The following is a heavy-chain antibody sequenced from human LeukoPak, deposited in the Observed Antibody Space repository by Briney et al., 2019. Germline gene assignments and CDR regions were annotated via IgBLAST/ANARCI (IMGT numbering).Heavy chain of an antibody. CDR3: ARDVVGSLDY. J-gene: IGHJ4*02. V-gene: IGHV3-7*01. CDR2: MKQDGSAR. Sequence: PGGSLRLSCAGSGFSFSSYWMAWVRQAPGKGPEWVANMKQDGSARHYADSVKGRSTISRDNAQNSVYLQMNSLRAEDTAVYYCARDVVGSLDYWGLGTLVTVSS. CDR1: GFSFSSYW. D-gene: IGHD2-15*01.